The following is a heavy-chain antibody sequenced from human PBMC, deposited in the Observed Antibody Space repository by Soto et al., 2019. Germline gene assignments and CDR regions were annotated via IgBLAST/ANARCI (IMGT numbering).Heavy chain of an antibody. CDR3: ARESQILEWLLYRGFDY. CDR1: GFTFSSYS. V-gene: IGHV3-21*01. J-gene: IGHJ4*02. CDR2: ISSSSSYI. Sequence: GGSLRLSCAASGFTFSSYSMNWVRQAPGKGLEWVSSISSSSSYIYYADSVKGRFTISRDNAKNSLYLQMNSLRAEDTAVYYCARESQILEWLLYRGFDYWGQGTLVTVSS. D-gene: IGHD3-3*01.